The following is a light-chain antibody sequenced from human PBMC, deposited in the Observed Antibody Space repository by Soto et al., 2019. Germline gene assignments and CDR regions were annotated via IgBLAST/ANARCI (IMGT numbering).Light chain of an antibody. V-gene: IGKV1-5*01. J-gene: IGKJ1*01. CDR1: QSISSW. CDR3: QQYNSYSPT. CDR2: DAS. Sequence: DVHITQSPSTLSASVGDRVTITCRASQSISSWLAWYQQKPGKAPKLLIYDASSLESGVPSRFSGSGSGTEFTLTISSLQPDDFATYYCQQYNSYSPTFGQGTKVAIK.